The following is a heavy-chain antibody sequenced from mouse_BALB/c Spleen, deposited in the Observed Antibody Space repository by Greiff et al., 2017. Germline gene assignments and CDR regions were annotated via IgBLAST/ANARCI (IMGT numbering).Heavy chain of an antibody. CDR3: ARQSYGSSYGWYFDV. CDR1: GFAFSSYD. Sequence: EVQGVESGGGLVKPGGSLKLSCAASGFAFSSYDMSWVRQTPEKRLEWVAYISSGGGSSYYPDTVKGRFTISRDNAKNTLYLQMSSLKSEDTAMYYCARQSYGSSYGWYFDVWGAGTTVTVSS. CDR2: ISSGGGSS. V-gene: IGHV5-12-1*01. J-gene: IGHJ1*01. D-gene: IGHD1-1*01.